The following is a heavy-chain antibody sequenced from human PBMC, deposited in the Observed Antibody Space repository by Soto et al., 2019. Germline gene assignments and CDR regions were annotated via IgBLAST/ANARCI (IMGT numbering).Heavy chain of an antibody. CDR1: GFIFDDFA. D-gene: IGHD1-1*01. Sequence: DVQLVESGGGLVQPGRSLRLSCAASGFIFDDFAMHWVRQAPGKGLEWVSGISWNSGSTDYAASVKGRFIISRDNARNSSYLQMNGLSPEDPALYYCERVTASDPWTAPFAYWGQGALVIV. CDR3: ERVTASDPWTAPFAY. V-gene: IGHV3-9*01. CDR2: ISWNSGST. J-gene: IGHJ4*02.